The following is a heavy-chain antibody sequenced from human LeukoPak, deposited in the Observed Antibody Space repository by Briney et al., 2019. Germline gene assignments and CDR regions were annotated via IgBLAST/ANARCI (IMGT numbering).Heavy chain of an antibody. Sequence: SQTLSLTCAVSGGSISSGGYSWSWIRQPPGKGLEWIGYIYHSGSTYYNPSLKSRVTISVDRSKNQFSLKLSSVTAADTAVYYCARDAPHVHGAFDIWGQGTIVTVSS. J-gene: IGHJ3*02. CDR2: IYHSGST. CDR3: ARDAPHVHGAFDI. V-gene: IGHV4-30-2*01. D-gene: IGHD3-10*02. CDR1: GGSISSGGYS.